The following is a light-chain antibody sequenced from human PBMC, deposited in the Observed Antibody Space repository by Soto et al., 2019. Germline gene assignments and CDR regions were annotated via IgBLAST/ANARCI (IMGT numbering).Light chain of an antibody. J-gene: IGLJ1*01. CDR1: SSGVVSYLL. CDR3: CSYAGSGTFYV. CDR2: EGG. V-gene: IGLV2-23*01. Sequence: QSALTQPASVSGSPGQSITISCTGSSSGVVSYLLVSWYQQYPGKAPKLIIYEGGKRPSGVSSRFSGSKSGDTASLTISGLQAEDEPDYFCCSYAGSGTFYVFGTGTKVTVL.